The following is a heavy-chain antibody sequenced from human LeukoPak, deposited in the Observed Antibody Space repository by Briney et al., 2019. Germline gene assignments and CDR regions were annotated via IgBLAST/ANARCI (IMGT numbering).Heavy chain of an antibody. CDR1: GFSFSSYT. J-gene: IGHJ4*02. V-gene: IGHV3-21*01. D-gene: IGHD2-21*02. Sequence: KPGGSLRLSCAASGFSFSSYTMNWVRQAPGKGLEWVSIISSSSSYIYYADSVKGQFTISRDNAKNALYLQMNSLRVEDTAVYYCARDGRCGGDCYASWGQGTLVTVSS. CDR2: ISSSSSYI. CDR3: ARDGRCGGDCYAS.